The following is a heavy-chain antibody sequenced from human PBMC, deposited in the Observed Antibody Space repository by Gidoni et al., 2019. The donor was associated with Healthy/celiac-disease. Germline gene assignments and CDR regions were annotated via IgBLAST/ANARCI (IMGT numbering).Heavy chain of an antibody. CDR2: ISGDGGST. V-gene: IGHV3-43*02. CDR3: AFGILEMATFDY. Sequence: VSLISGDGGSTYYADSVKGRFTISRDNSKNSLYLQMNSLRTEDTALYYCAFGILEMATFDYWGQGTLVTVSS. J-gene: IGHJ4*02. D-gene: IGHD5-12*01.